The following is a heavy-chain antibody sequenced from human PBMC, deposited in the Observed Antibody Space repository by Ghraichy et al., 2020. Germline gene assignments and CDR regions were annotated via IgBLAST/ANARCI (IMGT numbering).Heavy chain of an antibody. CDR3: ARADYDILTGYQD. J-gene: IGHJ4*02. D-gene: IGHD3-9*01. V-gene: IGHV1-69*04. CDR1: GGTFSSYA. Sequence: SVKVSCKASGGTFSSYAISWVRQAPGQGLEWMGRIIPILGIANYAQKFQGRVTITADKSTSTAYMELSSLRSEDTAVYYCARADYDILTGYQDWGQGTLVTVSS. CDR2: IIPILGIA.